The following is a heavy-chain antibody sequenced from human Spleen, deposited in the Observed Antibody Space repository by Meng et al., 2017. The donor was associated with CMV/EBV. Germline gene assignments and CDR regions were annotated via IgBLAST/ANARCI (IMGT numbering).Heavy chain of an antibody. CDR3: AREWSIYGMDV. CDR2: IWYDGSNA. V-gene: IGHV3-33*08. CDR1: GFAFSKYA. J-gene: IGHJ6*02. D-gene: IGHD2-15*01. Sequence: GESLKISCAASGFAFSKYAMHWVRQPPGKGLEWVAVIWYDGSNAYYADSVKGRFTISRDNSKNTLYLQMNSLRAEDTAVYYCAREWSIYGMDVWGQGTTVTVSS.